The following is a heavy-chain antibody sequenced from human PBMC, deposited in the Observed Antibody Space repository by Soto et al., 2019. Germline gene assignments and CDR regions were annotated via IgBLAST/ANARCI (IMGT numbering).Heavy chain of an antibody. CDR2: ISYDGSNK. V-gene: IGHV3-30*18. CDR1: GFTFSSYG. D-gene: IGHD1-26*01. J-gene: IGHJ4*02. CDR3: AKGGGYSDYCDY. Sequence: QVQLVESGGGVVQPGRSLRLSCAASGFTFSSYGMHWVRQAPGKGLEWVAVISYDGSNKYYADSVKGRFTISRDNSKNTLYLRMNSLRAEDTAVYYCAKGGGYSDYCDYWGQGTLVTVSS.